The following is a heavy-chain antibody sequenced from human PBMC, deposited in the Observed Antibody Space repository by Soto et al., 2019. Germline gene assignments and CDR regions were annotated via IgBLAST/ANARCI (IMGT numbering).Heavy chain of an antibody. J-gene: IGHJ4*02. CDR2: IYYSGST. CDR1: GGYIISYY. V-gene: IGHV4-59*08. CDR3: AGYDFWSGYDGVGY. Sequence: SETLCLTCTVAGGYIISYYWSWIRQPPGKGLEWIGYIYYSGSTNYNPSLKSRVTISVDTSKNQFSLKLSSVTAADTAVYYCAGYDFWSGYDGVGYWGQGTLVTVSS. D-gene: IGHD3-3*01.